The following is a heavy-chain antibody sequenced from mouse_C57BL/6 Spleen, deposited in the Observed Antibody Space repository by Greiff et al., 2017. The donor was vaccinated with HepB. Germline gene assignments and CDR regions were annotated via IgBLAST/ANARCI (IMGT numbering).Heavy chain of an antibody. V-gene: IGHV1-61*01. CDR2: IYPSDSET. D-gene: IGHD2-2*01. Sequence: VKLQESGAELVRPGSSVKLSCKASGYTFTSYWMDWVKQRPGQGLEWIGNIYPSDSETHYNQKFKDKATLTVDKSSSTAYMQLSSLTSEDSAVYYCARGDGYDWYFDVWGTGTTVTVSS. J-gene: IGHJ1*03. CDR1: GYTFTSYW. CDR3: ARGDGYDWYFDV.